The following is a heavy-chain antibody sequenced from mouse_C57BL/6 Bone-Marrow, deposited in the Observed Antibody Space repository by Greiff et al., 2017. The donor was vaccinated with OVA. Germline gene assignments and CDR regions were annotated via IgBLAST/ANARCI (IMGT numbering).Heavy chain of an antibody. CDR1: GYTFTSYW. CDR2: IDPSDSYT. Sequence: QVQLQQSGAELVMPGASVKLSCKASGYTFTSYWMHWVKQRPGQGLEWIGEIDPSDSYTNYNQKFKGKSTLTVDKSSSTAYMQLSSLTSEDSAVYYCARGYDPYYAMDYWGQGTSVTVSS. D-gene: IGHD2-2*01. CDR3: ARGYDPYYAMDY. V-gene: IGHV1-69*01. J-gene: IGHJ4*01.